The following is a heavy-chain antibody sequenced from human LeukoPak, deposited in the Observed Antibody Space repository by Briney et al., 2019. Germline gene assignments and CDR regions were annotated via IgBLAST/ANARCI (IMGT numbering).Heavy chain of an antibody. V-gene: IGHV4-39*01. CDR3: ARQRVWSSSWYNSGRYPGRGGKGRGTGFELDS. CDR1: GGSISSSSYY. Sequence: SETLSLTCTVSGGSISSSSYYWGWIRQPPGKGLEWIGSIYYSGSTYYNPSLKSRVTISVDTSKNQFSLKLSAVTAADTAVYYCARQRVWSSSWYNSGRYPGRGGKGRGTGFELDSWGQGTLVTVSS. D-gene: IGHD6-13*01. J-gene: IGHJ4*02. CDR2: IYYSGST.